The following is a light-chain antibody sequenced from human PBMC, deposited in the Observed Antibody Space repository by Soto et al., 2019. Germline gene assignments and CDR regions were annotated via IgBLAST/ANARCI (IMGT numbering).Light chain of an antibody. CDR3: QQRTNWPSST. CDR1: RGVSSY. V-gene: IGKV3-11*01. CDR2: DAS. J-gene: IGKJ5*01. Sequence: EVVLTQSPATLSLSPGEKATLSCRASRGVSSYLAWYQQKPGQAPRLLISDASNRATGIPARFSGSGSGTDFTLTISSLEPEDFAVYYCQQRTNWPSSTFGQGTRLEI.